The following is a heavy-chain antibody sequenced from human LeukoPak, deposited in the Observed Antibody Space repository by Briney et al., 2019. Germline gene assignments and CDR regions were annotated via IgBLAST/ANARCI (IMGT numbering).Heavy chain of an antibody. CDR2: IYYSGST. CDR3: AREGYSSSWYFHDAFDI. CDR1: GGSISSYY. Sequence: SETLSLTCTVSGGSISSYYWSWIRQPPGKGLEWIGYIYYSGSTNYNPSLKSRVTISVDTSKNQFSLKLSSVTAADTAVYYCAREGYSSSWYFHDAFDIWGQGTMATVSS. D-gene: IGHD6-13*01. V-gene: IGHV4-59*01. J-gene: IGHJ3*02.